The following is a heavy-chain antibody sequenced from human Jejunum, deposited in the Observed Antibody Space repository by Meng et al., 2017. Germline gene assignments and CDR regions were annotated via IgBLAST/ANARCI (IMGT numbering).Heavy chain of an antibody. Sequence: VHLVESGGGVVQPGGSLRLSCAASGFTFSSYGMHWVRQAPGKGLEWVAIISNDGSKKYYTDSVQGRFTISRDNSKETLDVQMNSLRVEDTAVYYCARGRYDNNWYINYWGQGTLVTVSS. CDR1: GFTFSSYG. CDR2: ISNDGSKK. J-gene: IGHJ4*02. D-gene: IGHD1-1*01. CDR3: ARGRYDNNWYINY. V-gene: IGHV3-30*10.